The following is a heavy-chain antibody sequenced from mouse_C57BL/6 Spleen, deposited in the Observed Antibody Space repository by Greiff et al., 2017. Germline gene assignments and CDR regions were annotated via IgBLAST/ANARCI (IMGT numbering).Heavy chain of an antibody. V-gene: IGHV14-2*01. J-gene: IGHJ1*03. CDR2: IDPEDGDT. CDR1: GFNIKDYY. D-gene: IGHD2-2*01. CDR3: DLKNYGYDWYFDV. Sequence: VQLQQSGAELVKPGASVKLSCTASGFNIKDYYMHWVKQRTEQGLEWIGRIDPEDGDTKYAPKFQGKATITADTSSNTAYLQLSSLTSEDTAVXYCDLKNYGYDWYFDVWGTGTTVTVSS.